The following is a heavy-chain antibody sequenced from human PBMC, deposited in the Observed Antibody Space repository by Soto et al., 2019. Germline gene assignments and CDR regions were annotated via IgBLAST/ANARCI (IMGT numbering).Heavy chain of an antibody. D-gene: IGHD3-22*01. Sequence: PGGSLRLSCAASGFTFSDYYMSWIRQAPGKGLEWVSCISSSSSYTKYADSVKGLFTISRDNAKNSLYLQMNSLRAEDTAVYYCARSHYYDTSGPWGQGTLVTSPQ. CDR2: ISSSSSYT. J-gene: IGHJ5*02. CDR3: ARSHYYDTSGP. CDR1: GFTFSDYY. V-gene: IGHV3-11*03.